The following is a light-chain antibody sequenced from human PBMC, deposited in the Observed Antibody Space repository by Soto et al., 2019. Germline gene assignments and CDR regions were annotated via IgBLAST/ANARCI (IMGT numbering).Light chain of an antibody. CDR3: CSYTSSSTWV. CDR2: SVT. J-gene: IGLJ3*02. V-gene: IGLV2-11*01. Sequence: QSVLTQPRSVSGSPGQSVTISCSGTNSDVGGYNSVAWYQQKPGEAPKLLLYSVTKRPSGVPDRFSGSKSGNMASLIISGLQAEDEADYYCCSYTSSSTWVFGGGTKLTVL. CDR1: NSDVGGYNS.